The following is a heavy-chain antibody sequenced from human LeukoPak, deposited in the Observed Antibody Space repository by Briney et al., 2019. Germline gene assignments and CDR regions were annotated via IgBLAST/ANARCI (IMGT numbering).Heavy chain of an antibody. V-gene: IGHV1-2*04. Sequence: ASVTVSFQASGYTFTDYYMHWVRQAPGQGREGMGWINPNSGGTNYPQKFQGWVTMTRDTSISTDYMELSRLRSDDTAVYYCARGGSGSYLSAAFYGMDVWGKGTTVTVSS. CDR1: GYTFTDYY. D-gene: IGHD3-10*01. J-gene: IGHJ6*04. CDR3: ARGGSGSYLSAAFYGMDV. CDR2: INPNSGGT.